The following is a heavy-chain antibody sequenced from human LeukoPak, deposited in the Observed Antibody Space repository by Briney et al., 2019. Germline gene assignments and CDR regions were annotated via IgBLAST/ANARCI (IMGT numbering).Heavy chain of an antibody. CDR2: IIPIFGTA. D-gene: IGHD3-10*01. CDR3: AREWRYYYGSGSYSTFDY. J-gene: IGHJ4*02. V-gene: IGHV1-69*13. CDR1: GGTFSSYA. Sequence: SVKVSCKASGGTFSSYAISWVRQAPGQGLEWMGGIIPIFGTANYAQKFQGRVTITADESTSTAYMELSRLRSDDTAVYYCAREWRYYYGSGSYSTFDYWGQGTLVTVSS.